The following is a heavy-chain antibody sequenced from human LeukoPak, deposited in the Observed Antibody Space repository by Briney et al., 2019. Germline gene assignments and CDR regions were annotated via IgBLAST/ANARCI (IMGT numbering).Heavy chain of an antibody. V-gene: IGHV1-18*01. CDR1: GYTFTSYD. J-gene: IGHJ4*02. D-gene: IGHD3-10*01. CDR2: ISAYNGNT. CDR3: ARYLPSYYGSGSYPFDY. Sequence: ASVKVSCKASGYTFTSYDINWVRQATGQGLEWMGWISAYNGNTNYAQKLQGRVTMTTDTSTSTAYMELRSLRSDDTAVYYCARYLPSYYGSGSYPFDYWGQGTLVTVSS.